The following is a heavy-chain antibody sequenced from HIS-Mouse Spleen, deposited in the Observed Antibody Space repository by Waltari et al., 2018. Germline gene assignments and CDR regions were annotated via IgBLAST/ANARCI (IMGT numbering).Heavy chain of an antibody. CDR2: INHSGST. CDR1: GGSFSGYY. J-gene: IGHJ4*02. D-gene: IGHD1-26*01. V-gene: IGHV4-34*01. CDR3: AREYGVGATRYYFDY. Sequence: QVQLQQWGAGLLKPSETLSLTCAVYGGSFSGYYWSWIRQPPGKGLEWIGEINHSGSTNYNPSLKSRVTISVDTSKNQFSLKLSSVTAADTAVYYCAREYGVGATRYYFDYWGQGTLVTVSS.